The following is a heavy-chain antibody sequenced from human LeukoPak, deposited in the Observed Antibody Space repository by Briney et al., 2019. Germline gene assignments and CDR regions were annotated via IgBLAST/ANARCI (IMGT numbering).Heavy chain of an antibody. CDR3: ARDDNYYDSSGYYSTFDY. Sequence: GGSLRLSCAASGFTFSSYSMNLVRQAPGKGLEWVSSISSSSSYIYYADSVKGRFTISRDNAKNSLYLQMNSLRAEDTAVYYCARDDNYYDSSGYYSTFDYWDQGTLVTVSS. V-gene: IGHV3-21*01. J-gene: IGHJ4*02. CDR2: ISSSSSYI. D-gene: IGHD3-22*01. CDR1: GFTFSSYS.